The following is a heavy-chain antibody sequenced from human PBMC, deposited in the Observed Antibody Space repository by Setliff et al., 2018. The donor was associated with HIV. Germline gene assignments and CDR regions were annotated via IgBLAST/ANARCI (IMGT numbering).Heavy chain of an antibody. J-gene: IGHJ4*02. D-gene: IGHD3-10*01. CDR2: IYSGGST. CDR1: GFTVSTNY. Sequence: GGSLRLSCAASGFTVSTNYMSWVRQAPGKGPEWVSFIYSGGSTYYADSVRARFTISRDTSKNTLYLQMNSLRAEDTAVYYCAKDRADYYGSGSFDYWGQGTLVTVSS. CDR3: AKDRADYYGSGSFDY. V-gene: IGHV3-66*01.